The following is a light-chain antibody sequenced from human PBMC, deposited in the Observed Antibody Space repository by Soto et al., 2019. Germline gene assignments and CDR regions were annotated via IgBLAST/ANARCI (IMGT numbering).Light chain of an antibody. J-gene: IGLJ2*01. CDR3: SSYAGSNSHVV. CDR2: EVT. V-gene: IGLV2-8*01. Sequence: QSVLTQPPSASGSPGQSVTISCTGTSSDVGGYDYVSWYQQHPGKAPKLIIYEVTLRPSGVPVRFSGSKSGNTASLTVSGLQAEDEADYYCSSYAGSNSHVVFGGGTQLTVL. CDR1: SSDVGGYDY.